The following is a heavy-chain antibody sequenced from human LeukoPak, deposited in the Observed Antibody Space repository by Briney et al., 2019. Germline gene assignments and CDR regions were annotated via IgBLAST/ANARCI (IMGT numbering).Heavy chain of an antibody. Sequence: SETLSLTCTVSGGSISSYYWSWIRQPPGKGLEWIGYICYSGSTNYNPSLKSRVTISVDTSQNQFSLKVNSVTAADTAVYYCARVRYFDDNDAFEIWGQGTMVTVSS. J-gene: IGHJ3*02. CDR2: ICYSGST. V-gene: IGHV4-59*01. CDR3: ARVRYFDDNDAFEI. D-gene: IGHD3-9*01. CDR1: GGSISSYY.